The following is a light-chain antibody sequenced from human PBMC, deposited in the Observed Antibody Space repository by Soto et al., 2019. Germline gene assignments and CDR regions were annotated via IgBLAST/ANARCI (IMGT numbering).Light chain of an antibody. CDR3: QQYDSSPRT. V-gene: IGKV3-20*01. J-gene: IGKJ1*01. CDR2: GTS. Sequence: ETVLTQSPGTLSLSPGERATLSCRASQSINSNYLAWYQHKPGQSPRVLIYGTSSRATGIPDRFSGSGSGTDFTLTISRLEPEDFAVYYCQQYDSSPRTFGQGTKVEIK. CDR1: QSINSNY.